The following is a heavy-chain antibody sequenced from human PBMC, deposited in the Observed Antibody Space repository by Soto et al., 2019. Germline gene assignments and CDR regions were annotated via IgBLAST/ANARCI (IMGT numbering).Heavy chain of an antibody. CDR1: GYTFTSYA. V-gene: IGHV1-3*01. Sequence: QVQLVQSGAEVKKPGASVKVSCKASGYTFTSYAMHWVRQAPGQRLEWMGWINAGNGNTKYSQKFQGRVTITRDTSASTAYMELSSLRSEDTAVYYCARVTSARDYHYYYYMDVWGKGTTVTVSS. D-gene: IGHD6-6*01. J-gene: IGHJ6*03. CDR2: INAGNGNT. CDR3: ARVTSARDYHYYYYMDV.